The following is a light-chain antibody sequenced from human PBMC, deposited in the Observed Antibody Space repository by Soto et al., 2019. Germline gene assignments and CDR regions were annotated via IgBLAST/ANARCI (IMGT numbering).Light chain of an antibody. V-gene: IGKV3-20*01. Sequence: EIVLTPSPGTLSLSPGEKATLSRRASQSLTSNYFAWYQQKPGRALRLLIDGASTRATGIPDRFSGSGSGTDFTLTISRLEPEDVAVYYCQQYEAVVTFGQGTKVDNK. CDR3: QQYEAVVT. J-gene: IGKJ1*01. CDR1: QSLTSNY. CDR2: GAS.